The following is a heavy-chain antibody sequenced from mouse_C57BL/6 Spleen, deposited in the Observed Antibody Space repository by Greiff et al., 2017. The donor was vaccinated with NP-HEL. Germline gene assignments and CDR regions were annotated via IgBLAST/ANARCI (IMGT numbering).Heavy chain of an antibody. V-gene: IGHV1-64*01. J-gene: IGHJ2*01. CDR2: IHPNSGST. CDR3: ARGGYDGYSSFDY. CDR1: GYTFTSYW. D-gene: IGHD2-3*01. Sequence: QVQLKQPGAELVKPGASVKLSCKASGYTFTSYWMHWVKQRPGQGLEWIGMIHPNSGSTNYNEKFKSKATLTVDKSSSTAYMQLSSLTSEDSAVYYCARGGYDGYSSFDYWGQGTTLTVSS.